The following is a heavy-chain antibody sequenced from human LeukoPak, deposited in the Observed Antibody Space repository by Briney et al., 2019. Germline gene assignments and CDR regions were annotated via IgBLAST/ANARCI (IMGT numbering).Heavy chain of an antibody. CDR3: ARVVKEMATIWFDP. D-gene: IGHD5-24*01. CDR2: IYYSGGT. Sequence: PSETLSLTCTVSGGSISSYYWSWIRQPPGKGLEWIGYIYYSGGTNYNPSLKSRVTISVDTSKNQFSLKLSSVTAADTAVYYCARVVKEMATIWFDPWGQGTLVTVSS. CDR1: GGSISSYY. J-gene: IGHJ5*02. V-gene: IGHV4-59*01.